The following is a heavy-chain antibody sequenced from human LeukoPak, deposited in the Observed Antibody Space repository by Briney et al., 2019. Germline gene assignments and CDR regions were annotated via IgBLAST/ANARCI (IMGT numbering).Heavy chain of an antibody. CDR1: GFTFNNYG. CDR3: AKGPLRGTAAAIDY. V-gene: IGHV3-30*18. CDR2: ISYDGRNN. Sequence: GKSLRLTCAASGFTFNNYGMHWVRQAPGKGLEWVAVISYDGRNNHYPDSVKGRFTISRDISTDTLWLQMDSLRTEDTAVYYCAKGPLRGTAAAIDYWGQGTLVTVSS. J-gene: IGHJ4*02. D-gene: IGHD2-2*01.